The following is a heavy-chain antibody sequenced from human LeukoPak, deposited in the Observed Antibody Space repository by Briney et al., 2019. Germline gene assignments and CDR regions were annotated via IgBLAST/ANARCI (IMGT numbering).Heavy chain of an antibody. V-gene: IGHV1-69*13. Sequence: GASVKVSCKASGYTFTSYGISWVRQAPGQGLEWMGGIIPIFGTANYAQKFQGRVTITADESTSTAYMELSSLRSEDTAVYYCARDGGASFDYWGQGTLVTVSS. D-gene: IGHD3-3*01. CDR2: IIPIFGTA. CDR1: GYTFTSYG. CDR3: ARDGGASFDY. J-gene: IGHJ4*02.